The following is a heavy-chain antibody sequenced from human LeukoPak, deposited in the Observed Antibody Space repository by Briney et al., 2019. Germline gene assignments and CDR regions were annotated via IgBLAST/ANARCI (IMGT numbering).Heavy chain of an antibody. V-gene: IGHV3-23*01. J-gene: IGHJ3*02. CDR2: FSGSGGST. CDR3: AKDGDYCGGDCYFGTFDI. Sequence: PGGSLRLSCAASGFTFSSCAMSWVRQAPGKGLEWVSTFSGSGGSTYYADSVEGRFTISRDNSKNTLYLQMNSLRAEDTAVYYCAKDGDYCGGDCYFGTFDIWGQGTMVTVSS. D-gene: IGHD2-21*02. CDR1: GFTFSSCA.